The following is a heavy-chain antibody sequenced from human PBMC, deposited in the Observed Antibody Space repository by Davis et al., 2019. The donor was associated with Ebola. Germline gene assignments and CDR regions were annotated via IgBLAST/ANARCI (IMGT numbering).Heavy chain of an antibody. V-gene: IGHV4-34*01. CDR2: INHSGST. Sequence: SETLSLTCAVYGGSFSGYYWSWILQPPGKGLEWIGEINHSGSTNYNPSLKSRVTISVDTSKNQFSLKLSSVTAADTAVYYCARGVPFRGYAFDIWGQGTMVTVSS. CDR1: GGSFSGYY. CDR3: ARGVPFRGYAFDI. D-gene: IGHD6-6*01. J-gene: IGHJ3*02.